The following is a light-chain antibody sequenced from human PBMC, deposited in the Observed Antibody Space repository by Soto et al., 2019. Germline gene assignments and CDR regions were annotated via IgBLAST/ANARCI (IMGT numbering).Light chain of an antibody. V-gene: IGKV1-5*03. CDR3: QYYNSYSEA. CDR1: QTISSW. J-gene: IGKJ1*01. Sequence: DIQMTQSPSTLSGSVGDRVTITCRASQTISSWLAWYQQKPGKAPKLLIYKASTLKSGVPSRFSGSGSGTEFTLTISSLQPDDFATHYGQYYNSYSEAFGQGTKVELK. CDR2: KAS.